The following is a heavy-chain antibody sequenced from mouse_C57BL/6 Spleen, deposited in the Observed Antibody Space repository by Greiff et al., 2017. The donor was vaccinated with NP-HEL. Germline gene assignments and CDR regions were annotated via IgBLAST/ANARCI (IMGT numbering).Heavy chain of an antibody. CDR2: IYPGDGDP. J-gene: IGHJ2*01. CDR1: GYAFSSSW. Sequence: QVQLQQSGPELVKPGASVKISCKASGYAFSSSWMNWVKQRPGKGLEWIGRIYPGDGDPNYNGKFKGKATLTADKSSSTAYMQLSSLTSEDSAVYFCARYTTVVATFDYWGQGTTLTVSS. D-gene: IGHD1-1*01. V-gene: IGHV1-82*01. CDR3: ARYTTVVATFDY.